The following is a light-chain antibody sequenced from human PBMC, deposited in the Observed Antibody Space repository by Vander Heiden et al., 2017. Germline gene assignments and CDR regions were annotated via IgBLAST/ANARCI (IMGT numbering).Light chain of an antibody. V-gene: IGKV3-20*01. CDR3: QQYGSSPPT. Sequence: ELVLTQPPAPLSLSPGERATLSCTASQSGSSSCLAWYQQKPGKAPRLLIYSVSSRATGIPDRFSGSGSGTEFTLTISRLEPEDFAVYYCQQYGSSPPTFGQGTPLEIK. CDR1: QSGSSSC. CDR2: SVS. J-gene: IGKJ5*01.